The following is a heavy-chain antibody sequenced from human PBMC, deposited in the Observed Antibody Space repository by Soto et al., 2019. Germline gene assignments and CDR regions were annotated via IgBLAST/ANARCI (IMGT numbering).Heavy chain of an antibody. CDR2: IYWDDTK. Sequence: QITLKESGPTLVKPTQTLTLTCTFSGFSLSSSGVGVGWIRQPPGKALEWVALIYWDDTKRYSPSLKSGLTITKDPSKNQLVLTMTTMAPVATATYYCAHILVTMIVGAGYFQHWGQGTLFTLSS. CDR3: AHILVTMIVGAGYFQH. V-gene: IGHV2-5*02. D-gene: IGHD3-22*01. CDR1: GFSLSSSGVG. J-gene: IGHJ1*01.